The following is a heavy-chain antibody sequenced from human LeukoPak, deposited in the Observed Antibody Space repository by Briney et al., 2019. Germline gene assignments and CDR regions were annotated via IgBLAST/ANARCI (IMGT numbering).Heavy chain of an antibody. CDR3: ARYTGGGYFDY. J-gene: IGHJ4*02. D-gene: IGHD1-1*01. Sequence: GSLRLSCAASGFTFSYYWMSWVRQAPGKGLEWVANIKQDGSEKYYVDSVKGRFTISRDNAKNSLYLQMNSLRAEDTAVYYCARYTGGGYFDYWGQGTLVTVSS. CDR2: IKQDGSEK. V-gene: IGHV3-7*04. CDR1: GFTFSYYW.